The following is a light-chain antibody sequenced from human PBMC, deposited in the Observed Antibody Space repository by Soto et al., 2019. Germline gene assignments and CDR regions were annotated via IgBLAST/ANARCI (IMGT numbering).Light chain of an antibody. V-gene: IGKV4-1*01. CDR2: WAS. CDR3: QQYYSTPLN. Sequence: IVMTQSPDSLTVSLGERATINCKSSQSVLYSSNNKNYLAWYQQKPGQPPKLLIYWASTRESGVPDRVSGSLSKTDFIPDIRSLQATDVAIYCWQQYYSTPLNIGGGTKVEIK. CDR1: QSVLYSSNNKNY. J-gene: IGKJ4*01.